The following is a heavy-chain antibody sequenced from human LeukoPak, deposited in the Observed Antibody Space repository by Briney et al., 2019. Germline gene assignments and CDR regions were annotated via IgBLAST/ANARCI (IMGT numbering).Heavy chain of an antibody. CDR1: GFTFSGYP. V-gene: IGHV3-30-3*01. J-gene: IGHJ4*02. CDR2: ISYDGSNK. CDR3: ARDGYNPY. D-gene: IGHD5-24*01. Sequence: GGSLRLSCAASGFTFSGYPIHWVRQAPGKGLEWVAVISYDGSNKYYADSVKGRFTISRDNSKNTLYLQMNSLRAEDTAVYYCARDGYNPYWGQGTLVTVSS.